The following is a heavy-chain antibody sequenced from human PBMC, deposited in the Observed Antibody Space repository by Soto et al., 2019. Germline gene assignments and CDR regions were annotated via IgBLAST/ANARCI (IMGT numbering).Heavy chain of an antibody. D-gene: IGHD2-15*01. J-gene: IGHJ6*02. Sequence: QVQLVQSGAEVKKPGSSVKVSCKSSGGTFSTYAISWVRQAPGQGLEWMGGIIPIFGTANYAQKFQGRVTITADESTTTAYMELISLRSEATAVYYCARDEMVVATGSRTWHYYYGMDVWGQGTTVTVSS. CDR3: ARDEMVVATGSRTWHYYYGMDV. CDR2: IIPIFGTA. CDR1: GGTFSTYA. V-gene: IGHV1-69*12.